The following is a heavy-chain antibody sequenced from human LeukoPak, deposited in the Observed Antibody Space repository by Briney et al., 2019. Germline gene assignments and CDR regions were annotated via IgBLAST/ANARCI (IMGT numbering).Heavy chain of an antibody. Sequence: GGSLRLSCAASGFTVNNNYMSWVRQAPRKGLEWVSFIYSGRNTYYADSVKGRFTISRDNSKNTLYLQMNSLRAEDTAVYYCVKEAVTTNYYYYMDVWGKGTTVTVSS. CDR3: VKEAVTTNYYYYMDV. D-gene: IGHD4-17*01. J-gene: IGHJ6*03. CDR2: IYSGRNT. V-gene: IGHV3-53*01. CDR1: GFTVNNNY.